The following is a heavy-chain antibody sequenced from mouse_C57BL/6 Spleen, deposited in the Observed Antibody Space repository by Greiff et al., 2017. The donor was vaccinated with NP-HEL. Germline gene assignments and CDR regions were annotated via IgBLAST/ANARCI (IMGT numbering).Heavy chain of an antibody. CDR2: ISSGSSTI. CDR3: ARADEGYYVY. Sequence: DVKLQESGGGLVKPGGSLKLSCAASGFTFSDYGMHWVRQAPEKGLEWVAYISSGSSTIYYADTVKGRFTISRDNAKNTLFLQMTSLRSEDTAMYYCARADEGYYVYWGQGTTLTVSS. V-gene: IGHV5-17*01. D-gene: IGHD2-3*01. J-gene: IGHJ2*01. CDR1: GFTFSDYG.